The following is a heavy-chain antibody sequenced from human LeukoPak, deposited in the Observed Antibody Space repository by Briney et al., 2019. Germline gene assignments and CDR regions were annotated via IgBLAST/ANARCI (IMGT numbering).Heavy chain of an antibody. J-gene: IGHJ4*02. Sequence: PSETLSLTCTVSGASISSYYWSWIRQTPGKGLEWIGYIYNSAKTDYNPSLKSRVTISVDTSKSQLSLNLYSVTAADSAVYYCARAPVLYHFDYWGQGTLVTVSS. CDR1: GASISSYY. D-gene: IGHD2-8*01. V-gene: IGHV4-59*01. CDR3: ARAPVLYHFDY. CDR2: IYNSAKT.